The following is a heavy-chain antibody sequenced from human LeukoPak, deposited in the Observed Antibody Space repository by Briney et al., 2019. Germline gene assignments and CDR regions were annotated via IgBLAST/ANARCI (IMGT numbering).Heavy chain of an antibody. J-gene: IGHJ5*02. Sequence: GGSLRLSCAVSGFSLSNTYMSWVRQAPGKGLEWVGRKSNTDGGTPNYAAPVIGRFTISRDDSKNTLFLQMNSLKTEDTAVYYCTTAQWLRLAKSWGQGTLVIVSS. CDR3: TTAQWLRLAKS. CDR2: KSNTDGGTP. D-gene: IGHD5-12*01. CDR1: GFSLSNTY. V-gene: IGHV3-15*01.